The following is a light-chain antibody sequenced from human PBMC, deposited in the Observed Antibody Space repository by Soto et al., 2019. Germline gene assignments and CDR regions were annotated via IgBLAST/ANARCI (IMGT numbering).Light chain of an antibody. CDR1: QSVSSN. CDR2: GAS. Sequence: ETVMTQSPATLSVSPGERATLSCRASQSVSSNLAWYQQKPGQAPRLLIYGASNRATGIPDRFSGSGSGTDFTLTISRLEPEDLAVYYCQQYGSSGTFGQGTKVDI. V-gene: IGKV3-20*01. J-gene: IGKJ1*01. CDR3: QQYGSSGT.